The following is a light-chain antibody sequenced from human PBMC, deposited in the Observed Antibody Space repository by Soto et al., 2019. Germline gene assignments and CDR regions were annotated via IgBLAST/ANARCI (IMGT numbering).Light chain of an antibody. CDR2: GNS. CDR3: QSYDSSLSGSNVV. CDR1: SSNIGAGYD. J-gene: IGLJ2*01. Sequence: QSVLTQPPSVSRAPGQRVTISCTGSSSNIGAGYDVHWYQQLPGTAPKLLVYGNSNRHSGVPDRFSGSKSGTSASLAITGLQAEDEADYYCQSYDSSLSGSNVVFGGGTKLTVL. V-gene: IGLV1-40*01.